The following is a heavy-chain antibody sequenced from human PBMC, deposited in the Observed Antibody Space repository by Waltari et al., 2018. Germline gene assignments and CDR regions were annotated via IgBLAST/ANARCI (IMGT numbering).Heavy chain of an antibody. V-gene: IGHV1-2*04. CDR1: GSTFTGYY. CDR3: ACLTGDRFDP. Sequence: QVQLVQSRAEVKTPGASVKVSCMASGSTFTGYYLPWGRQAPGQGLEWMGWINPNSGGTNYAQKFQGWVTMTRDTSISTAYMELSRLRSDDTAVYYCACLTGDRFDPWGQGTLVTVSS. CDR2: INPNSGGT. J-gene: IGHJ5*02. D-gene: IGHD7-27*01.